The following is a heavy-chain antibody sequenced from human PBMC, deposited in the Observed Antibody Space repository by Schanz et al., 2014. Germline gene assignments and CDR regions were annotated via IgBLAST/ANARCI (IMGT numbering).Heavy chain of an antibody. J-gene: IGHJ4*02. CDR3: ARGPIPIQGVPMDF. Sequence: ESGGGVVQPGRSLRLSCAASGFNFSSYGMHWVRQAPGKGLEWVANIGYDGSEKYYVDSVKGRFTISRDNSKDTLYLQMSGLTPEDTAVYYCARGPIPIQGVPMDFWGQGTLXTVSS. CDR1: GFNFSSYG. D-gene: IGHD3-10*01. V-gene: IGHV3-33*08. CDR2: IGYDGSEK.